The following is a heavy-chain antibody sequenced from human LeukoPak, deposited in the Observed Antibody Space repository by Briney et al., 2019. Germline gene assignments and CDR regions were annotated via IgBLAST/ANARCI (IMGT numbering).Heavy chain of an antibody. CDR3: AKDATASPYFHWFDN. CDR1: GFTFSSYA. CDR2: ISSGDRT. Sequence: GGSLRLSCAASGFTFSSYAMNWVRQAPGKGLEGVAGISSGDRTFHAESVKGRFTISRDKPKDTLYLKMNSLRAEDTAVYYCAKDATASPYFHWFDNWGQGTQVIVS. J-gene: IGHJ4*02. V-gene: IGHV3-23*01. D-gene: IGHD3-9*01.